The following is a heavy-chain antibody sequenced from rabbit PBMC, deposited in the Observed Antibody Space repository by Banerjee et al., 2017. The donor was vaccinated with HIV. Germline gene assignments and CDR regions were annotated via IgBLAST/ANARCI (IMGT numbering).Heavy chain of an antibody. J-gene: IGHJ4*01. CDR1: GFDFSSTYY. V-gene: IGHV1S45*01. D-gene: IGHD4-2*01. CDR2: IYASSGRT. CDR3: ARDAGVIGWNFNL. Sequence: QEQLEESGGGLVQPEGSLTLTCKASGFDFSSTYYMCWVRQAPGKGLEWIACIYASSGRTYYASWAKGRFTIAKTSSTTVTLQMTSLTAADTATYFCARDAGVIGWNFNLWGPGALVTVS.